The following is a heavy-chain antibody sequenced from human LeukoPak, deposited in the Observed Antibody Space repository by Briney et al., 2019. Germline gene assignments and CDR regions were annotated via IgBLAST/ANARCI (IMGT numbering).Heavy chain of an antibody. CDR3: ARDYFWGSYRPAGFDY. J-gene: IGHJ4*02. V-gene: IGHV7-4-1*02. D-gene: IGHD3-16*02. CDR1: GYTFTSYA. CDR2: INTNTGNP. Sequence: ASVKVSCKASGYTFTSYAMNWVRQAPGQGLEWMGWINTNTGNPTYAQGFTGRFVFSLDTSVSTAYLQISSLKAEDTAVYYCARDYFWGSYRPAGFDYWGQGTLVTVSS.